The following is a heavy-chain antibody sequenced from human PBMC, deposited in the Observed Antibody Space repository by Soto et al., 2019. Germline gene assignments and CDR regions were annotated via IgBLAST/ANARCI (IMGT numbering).Heavy chain of an antibody. V-gene: IGHV3-30-3*01. CDR1: GFTFSSYA. D-gene: IGHD6-13*01. CDR2: ISYDGSNK. CDR3: ARDTYSSPSYGMDV. Sequence: GGSLRLSCAASGFTFSSYAMHWVRQAPGKGLEWVAVISYDGSNKYYADSVKGRFTISRDNSKNTLYLQMNSLRAEDTAVYYCARDTYSSPSYGMDVWGQGTTVTVSS. J-gene: IGHJ6*02.